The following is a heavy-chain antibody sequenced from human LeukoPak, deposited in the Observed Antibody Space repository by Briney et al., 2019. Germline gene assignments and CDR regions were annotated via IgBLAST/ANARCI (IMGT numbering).Heavy chain of an antibody. CDR2: IWYDGSNK. J-gene: IGHJ4*02. Sequence: PGRSLRLSCAASGFTFSSYGMHWVRQAPGKGLEWVAVIWYDGSNKYYADSVKGRFTISRDNSKNTLYLQMNSLRAEDTAVYYCARLYGGNSNNYYCDYWGQGTLVTVSS. D-gene: IGHD4-23*01. CDR3: ARLYGGNSNNYYCDY. CDR1: GFTFSSYG. V-gene: IGHV3-33*01.